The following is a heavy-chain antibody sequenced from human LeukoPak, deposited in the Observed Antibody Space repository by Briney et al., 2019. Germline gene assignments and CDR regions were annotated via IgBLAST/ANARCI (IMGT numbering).Heavy chain of an antibody. V-gene: IGHV3-30*02. CDR3: AKDRSYYDFWSGYYTPTEYYYYMDV. CDR1: GFTFSSYG. D-gene: IGHD3-3*01. Sequence: GGSLRLXCAASGFTFSSYGMHWVRQAPGKGLEWVAFIRYDGSNKYYADSVKGRFTISRDNSKNTLYLQMNSLRAEGTAVYYCAKDRSYYDFWSGYYTPTEYYYYMDVWGKGTTVTVSS. J-gene: IGHJ6*03. CDR2: IRYDGSNK.